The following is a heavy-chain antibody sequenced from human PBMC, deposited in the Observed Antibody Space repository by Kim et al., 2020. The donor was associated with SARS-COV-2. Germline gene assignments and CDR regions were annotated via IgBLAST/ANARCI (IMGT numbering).Heavy chain of an antibody. CDR1: GFTFSSYA. CDR3: ASPGAAVSPVAYFDY. J-gene: IGHJ4*01. Sequence: GGSLRLSCAASGFTFSSYAMHWVRQAPGKGLEWVAVISYDGSNKYYADSVKGRFTISRDNSKNTLYLQMNSLRAEDTAVYYCASPGAAVSPVAYFDYWG. V-gene: IGHV3-30*04. D-gene: IGHD6-13*01. CDR2: ISYDGSNK.